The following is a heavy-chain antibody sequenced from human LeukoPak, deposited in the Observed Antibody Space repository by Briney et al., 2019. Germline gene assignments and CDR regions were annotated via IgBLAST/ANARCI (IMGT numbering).Heavy chain of an antibody. CDR1: GFTFDDYA. Sequence: GGSLRLSCAASGFTFDDYAMHWVRQAPGKGLEWVSLISGDGGLTDYADSVKGRFIISRDNSKNSLYLQMNSLRTEDTAFYYCAKDLTAGGPFAADYWGQGTLVTVSS. CDR3: AKDLTAGGPFAADY. CDR2: ISGDGGLT. D-gene: IGHD4-23*01. J-gene: IGHJ4*02. V-gene: IGHV3-43*02.